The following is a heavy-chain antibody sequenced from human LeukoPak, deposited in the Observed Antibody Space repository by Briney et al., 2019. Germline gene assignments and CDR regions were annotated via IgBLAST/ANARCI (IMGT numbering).Heavy chain of an antibody. CDR3: ARHLDGDRAGYTSSSFDY. V-gene: IGHV4-39*01. CDR2: TYYSGST. D-gene: IGHD6-13*01. CDR1: GGALSGGSYY. Sequence: PSETLSLSCTVSGGALSGGSYYWGWIRQPPGKGLELLVSTYYSGSTHYNPSLQTRVTISVNTSKTPFSLNLSSVTAADSAVYYCARHLDGDRAGYTSSSFDYWGQGTLVTVSS. J-gene: IGHJ4*02.